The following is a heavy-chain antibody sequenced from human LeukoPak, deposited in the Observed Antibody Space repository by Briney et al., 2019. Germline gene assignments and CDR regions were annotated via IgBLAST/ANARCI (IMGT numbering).Heavy chain of an antibody. D-gene: IGHD5-18*01. CDR1: GFTFSSYS. CDR2: ISSSSSTI. Sequence: GGSLRLSCAASGFTFSSYSMNWVRQAPGKGLEWVSYISSSSSTIYYADSVKGRFTISRDNAKNSLYLQMNSLRAEDTAVYYCARGYIYGYHYWGQGTLVTVSS. J-gene: IGHJ4*02. CDR3: ARGYIYGYHY. V-gene: IGHV3-48*04.